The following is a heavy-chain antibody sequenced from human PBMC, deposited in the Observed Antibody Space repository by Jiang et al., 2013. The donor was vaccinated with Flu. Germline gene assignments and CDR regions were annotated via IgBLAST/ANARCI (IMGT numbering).Heavy chain of an antibody. Sequence: GAEVKKPGESLKISCKGSGYSFTSYWIGWVRQMPGKGLEWMGIIYPGDSDTRYSPSFQGQVTISADKSITTAYLQWSSLKASDTAMYYCARPNRDCSGGTCYRYFDYWGQGTLVTVSS. CDR1: GYSFTSYW. D-gene: IGHD2-15*01. J-gene: IGHJ4*02. CDR2: IYPGDSDT. CDR3: ARPNRDCSGGTCYRYFDY. V-gene: IGHV5-51*01.